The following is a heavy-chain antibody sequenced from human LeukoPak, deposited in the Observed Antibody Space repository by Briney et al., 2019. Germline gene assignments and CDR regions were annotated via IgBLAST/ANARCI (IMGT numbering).Heavy chain of an antibody. Sequence: EASVTVSCKASGGTFDNYAVNWVREAPGLGLEWMGRIIPMLGKTNSAQKFQDRVTFTADKSTGTAYMELTHLRPDDTAVYFCARGLFGGFAAAPFDHWGQGTLVTVSP. V-gene: IGHV1-69*10. CDR2: IIPMLGKT. J-gene: IGHJ4*02. CDR3: ARGLFGGFAAAPFDH. D-gene: IGHD2-2*01. CDR1: GGTFDNYA.